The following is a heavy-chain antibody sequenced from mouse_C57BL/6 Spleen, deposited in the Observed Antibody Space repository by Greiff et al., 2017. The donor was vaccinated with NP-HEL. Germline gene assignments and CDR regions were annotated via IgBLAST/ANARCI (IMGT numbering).Heavy chain of an antibody. CDR3: ARSGLRRPWFAY. J-gene: IGHJ3*01. CDR1: GYTFTSYW. Sequence: QVQLQQPGAELVMPGASVKLSCKASGYTFTSYWMHWVKQRPGQGLEWIGEIDPSDSYTNYNQKFKGKSTLTVDKSSSTAYMQLSSRTSEDSAVYYCARSGLRRPWFAYWGQGTLVTVSA. CDR2: IDPSDSYT. V-gene: IGHV1-69*01. D-gene: IGHD2-4*01.